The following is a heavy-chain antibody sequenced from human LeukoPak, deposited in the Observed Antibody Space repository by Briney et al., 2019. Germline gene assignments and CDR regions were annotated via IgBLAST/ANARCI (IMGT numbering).Heavy chain of an antibody. CDR1: GGSISSSSYY. D-gene: IGHD3-10*01. CDR2: IYYSGGT. CDR3: ARVARAMVRGVIID. V-gene: IGHV4-39*07. Sequence: SETLSLTCTVSGGSISSSSYYWGWIRQPLGKGLEWIGSIYYSGGTYYNPSLKSRVTISVDTSKNQFSLKLSSVTAADTAVYYCARVARAMVRGVIIDWGQGTLVTVSS. J-gene: IGHJ4*02.